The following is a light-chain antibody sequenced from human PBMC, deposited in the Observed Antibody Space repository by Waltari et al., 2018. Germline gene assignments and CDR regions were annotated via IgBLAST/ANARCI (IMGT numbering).Light chain of an antibody. Sequence: EIVLTQSPGTLSLSPGETSTIPCRASQTLSRTDLSWYQQKPGQAPRLLIYETSTRDTGIPDRFRGSGSGTDFTLTISRLEPEDLAVYYCHQYGNSAPFTFGPGTKVDIK. CDR3: HQYGNSAPFT. J-gene: IGKJ3*01. CDR2: ETS. CDR1: QTLSRTD. V-gene: IGKV3-20*01.